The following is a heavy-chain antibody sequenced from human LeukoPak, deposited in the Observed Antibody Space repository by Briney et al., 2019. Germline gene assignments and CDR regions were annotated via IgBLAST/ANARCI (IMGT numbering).Heavy chain of an antibody. CDR2: SGTAGDT. CDR3: AKKTPGTYPFDY. D-gene: IGHD6-13*01. CDR1: GFTFSSSA. V-gene: IGHV3-23*01. J-gene: IGHJ4*02. Sequence: PGGSLRLSCAASGFTFSSSAMNWVRQVPGKGLEWVSASGTAGDTYYADSVKGRFTISRDDSKNTLYLQMTSLRAEDTAVCYCAKKTPGTYPFDYWGQGTLVTVSP.